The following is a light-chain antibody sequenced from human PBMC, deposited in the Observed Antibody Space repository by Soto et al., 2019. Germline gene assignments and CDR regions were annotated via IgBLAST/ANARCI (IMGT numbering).Light chain of an antibody. J-gene: IGKJ4*01. Sequence: EIVMTQSPATLSLSPGERATLSCRASQSVSIYLAWYQQKPGQAPRLLIYDASDRATGIPARFSGSGSGTDFTLTISSLEPEDFAVYYCQHRSDWPPFTFGGGTKVDIK. V-gene: IGKV3-11*01. CDR2: DAS. CDR3: QHRSDWPPFT. CDR1: QSVSIY.